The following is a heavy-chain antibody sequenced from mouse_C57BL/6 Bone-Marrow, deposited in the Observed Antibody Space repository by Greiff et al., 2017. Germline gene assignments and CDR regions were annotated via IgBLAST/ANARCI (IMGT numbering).Heavy chain of an antibody. J-gene: IGHJ1*03. Sequence: VQLKQSGAELVKPGASVKMSCKASGYTFTTYPIEWMKQNHGKSLEWIGNFHPYNDDTKYNEKFKGKATLTVEKSSSTVYLELSRLTSDDSAVYYCARGGYYGSLWYFDVWGTGTTVTVSS. V-gene: IGHV1-47*01. CDR3: ARGGYYGSLWYFDV. CDR1: GYTFTTYP. D-gene: IGHD1-1*01. CDR2: FHPYNDDT.